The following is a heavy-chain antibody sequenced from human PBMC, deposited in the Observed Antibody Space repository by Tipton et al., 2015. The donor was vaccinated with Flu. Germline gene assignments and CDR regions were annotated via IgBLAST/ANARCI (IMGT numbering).Heavy chain of an antibody. J-gene: IGHJ4*02. CDR2: VSRTGST. CDR3: ARDRWEYIRGFDS. D-gene: IGHD2/OR15-2a*01. V-gene: IGHV4-38-2*02. CDR1: GDSISSDFY. Sequence: TLSLTCAVSGDSISSDFYWAWIRQFPGKGLEWIGTVSRTGSTIYNPSLKSRVTISIDTSKNHFSLKLTSVTAADTAVYYCARDRWEYIRGFDSWGQGTLVTVSP.